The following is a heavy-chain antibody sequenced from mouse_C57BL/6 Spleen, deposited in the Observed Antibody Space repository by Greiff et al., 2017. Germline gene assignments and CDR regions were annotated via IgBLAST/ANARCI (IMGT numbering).Heavy chain of an antibody. CDR1: GYTFTSYW. Sequence: QVQLQQPGAELVMPGASVKLSCKASGYTFTSYWMHWVKQRPGQGLEWIGEIDPSDSDTNYNQKFKGKSTLTVDKSSSTAYMQLSSLTSEDSAVYDCARAHYCGSSGYAMEYWGQGTSVT. V-gene: IGHV1-69*01. D-gene: IGHD1-1*01. CDR2: IDPSDSDT. J-gene: IGHJ4*01. CDR3: ARAHYCGSSGYAMEY.